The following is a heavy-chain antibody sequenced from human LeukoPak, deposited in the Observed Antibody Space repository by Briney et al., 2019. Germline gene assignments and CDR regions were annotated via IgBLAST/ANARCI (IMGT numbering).Heavy chain of an antibody. Sequence: PSETLSLTCTVSGGSISSYYWTWIRQPPGKGLDWIGDIYYSGSTNYNPSLKSRVTISVDTSKNQFSLRLSSVTAADTAVYYSARLASGSYGPLTPFDYWGQGTLVTVSS. J-gene: IGHJ4*02. CDR1: GGSISSYY. D-gene: IGHD1-26*01. CDR3: ARLASGSYGPLTPFDY. CDR2: IYYSGST. V-gene: IGHV4-59*08.